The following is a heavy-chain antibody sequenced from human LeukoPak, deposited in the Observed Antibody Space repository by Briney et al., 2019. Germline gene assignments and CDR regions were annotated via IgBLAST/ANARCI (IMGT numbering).Heavy chain of an antibody. D-gene: IGHD4-17*01. CDR2: NHYTGST. J-gene: IGHJ3*02. CDR1: GGFISTYY. V-gene: IGHV4-59*01. CDR3: ARDPTVTNVHDAFDM. Sequence: KPSETLSLTCTVFGGFISTYYWTWIRQPPGKGLEWIGYNHYTGSTNHNPSLKSRVTMSVDTSKNQFSLKLSSVTAADTAVYYCARDPTVTNVHDAFDMWGQGTMVTVSS.